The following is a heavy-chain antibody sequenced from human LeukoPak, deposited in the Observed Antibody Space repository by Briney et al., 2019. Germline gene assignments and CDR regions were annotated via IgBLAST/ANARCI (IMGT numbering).Heavy chain of an antibody. CDR3: ARDRVTYDYVWGSYRFGYFDY. D-gene: IGHD3-16*02. J-gene: IGHJ4*02. Sequence: ASVKFSCKASGYTFTSYGISWVRQAPGQGLERMGWISAYNGNTNYAQKLQGRVTMTTDTSTSTAYMELRSLRSDDTAVYYCARDRVTYDYVWGSYRFGYFDYWGQGTLVTVSS. V-gene: IGHV1-18*01. CDR2: ISAYNGNT. CDR1: GYTFTSYG.